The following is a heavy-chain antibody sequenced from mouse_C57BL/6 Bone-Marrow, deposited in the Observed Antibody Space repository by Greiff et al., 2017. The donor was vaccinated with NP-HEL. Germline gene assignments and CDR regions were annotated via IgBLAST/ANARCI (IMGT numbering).Heavy chain of an antibody. V-gene: IGHV1-81*01. Sequence: VQVVESGAELARPGASVKLSCKASGYTFTSYGISWVKQRTGQGLEWIGEIYPRSGNTYYNEKFKGKATLTADKSSSTAYMELRSLTSEDSAVYFCARGIFSGSSPYWYFDVWGTGTTVTVSS. CDR3: ARGIFSGSSPYWYFDV. D-gene: IGHD1-1*01. CDR2: IYPRSGNT. CDR1: GYTFTSYG. J-gene: IGHJ1*03.